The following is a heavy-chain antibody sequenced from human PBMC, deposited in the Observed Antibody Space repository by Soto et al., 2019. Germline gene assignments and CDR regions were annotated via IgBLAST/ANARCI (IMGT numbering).Heavy chain of an antibody. CDR2: ISYDGSNK. J-gene: IGHJ4*02. CDR3: ARESDYDFWSGSLPTFDY. Sequence: PGGSMRLSCAASGFTFSSYAMHWVRQAPGKGLEWVAVISYDGSNKYYADSVKGRFTISRDNSKNTLYLQMNSLRAEDTAVYYCARESDYDFWSGSLPTFDYWGQGTLVTVSS. V-gene: IGHV3-30-3*01. D-gene: IGHD3-3*01. CDR1: GFTFSSYA.